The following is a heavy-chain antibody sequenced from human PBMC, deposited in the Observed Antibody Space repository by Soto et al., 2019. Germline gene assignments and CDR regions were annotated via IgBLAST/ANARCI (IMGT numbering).Heavy chain of an antibody. CDR3: AKDVFGYRGYAMDV. V-gene: IGHV3-23*01. J-gene: IGHJ6*02. D-gene: IGHD5-12*01. CDR2: ISDSGSST. CDR1: GFTFGSYA. Sequence: LRLSCAASGFTFGSYAMSWVRQAPGKGLEWVSGISDSGSSTYYGDSVKGRFTISRDNSKSTLYLEMNSLRAEDTAIYYCAKDVFGYRGYAMDVWGQGTTVTVSS.